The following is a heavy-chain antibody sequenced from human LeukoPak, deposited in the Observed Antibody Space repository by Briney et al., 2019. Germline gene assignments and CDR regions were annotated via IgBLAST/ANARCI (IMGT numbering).Heavy chain of an antibody. CDR1: GGTFSSYA. CDR3: ARARGRYGDYGFRHAFDI. V-gene: IGHV1-69*13. J-gene: IGHJ3*02. D-gene: IGHD4-17*01. CDR2: IIPIFGTA. Sequence: GASVKVSCKASGGTFSSYAISWVRQAPGQGLEWMGGIIPIFGTANYAQKFQGRVTITADESTSTAYMELCSLRSEDTAVYYCARARGRYGDYGFRHAFDIWGQGTMVTVSS.